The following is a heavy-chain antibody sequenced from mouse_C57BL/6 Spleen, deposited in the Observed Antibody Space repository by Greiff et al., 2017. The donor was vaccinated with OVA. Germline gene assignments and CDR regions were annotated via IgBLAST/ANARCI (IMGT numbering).Heavy chain of an antibody. CDR2: IYPGSGST. V-gene: IGHV1-55*01. CDR3: ARSGEYGYDAGWFAY. J-gene: IGHJ3*01. D-gene: IGHD2-2*01. Sequence: QVQLQQSGAELVKPGASVKMSCKASGYTFTSSWITWVKQRPGQGLEWIGDIYPGSGSTNYNEKFKSKATLTVDTSSSTAYMQLSSLTSEDSAVYYCARSGEYGYDAGWFAYWGQGTLVTVSA. CDR1: GYTFTSSW.